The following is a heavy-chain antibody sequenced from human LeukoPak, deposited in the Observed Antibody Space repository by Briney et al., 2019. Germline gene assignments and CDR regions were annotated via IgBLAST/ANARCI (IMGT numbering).Heavy chain of an antibody. CDR2: IWYDGSNK. V-gene: IGHV3-33*01. D-gene: IGHD2-8*01. Sequence: PGGSLRLSCAASGFTFSSFGMHWVCQAPGKGLEWVAIIWYDGSNKYYADSVKGRFTISRDNSRNTLFLQMSSLRADDTAMYYCARGMEFDPWGQGTLVTVSS. J-gene: IGHJ5*02. CDR1: GFTFSSFG. CDR3: ARGMEFDP.